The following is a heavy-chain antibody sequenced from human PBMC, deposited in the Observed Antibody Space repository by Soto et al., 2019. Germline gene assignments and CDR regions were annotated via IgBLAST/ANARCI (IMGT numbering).Heavy chain of an antibody. J-gene: IGHJ4*02. CDR3: TRSRGWYTFDY. V-gene: IGHV3-23*01. D-gene: IGHD6-19*01. CDR1: GFTISNYA. CDR2: LSGSGDNT. Sequence: EVQLLGSGGGLVQPGGSLRLSCAASGFTISNYAMGWVRQAPGKGLEWVSSLSGSGDNTYYADSVKGRVTISRDNSRDNSKNTLYLQMNSLRAEDTAVYYCTRSRGWYTFDYWGQGTLVTVSS.